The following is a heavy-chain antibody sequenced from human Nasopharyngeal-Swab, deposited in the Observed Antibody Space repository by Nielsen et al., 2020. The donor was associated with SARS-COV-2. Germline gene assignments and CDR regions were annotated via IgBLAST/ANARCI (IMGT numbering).Heavy chain of an antibody. J-gene: IGHJ4*02. CDR2: VDYDGVRT. CDR3: ATRMTAHFDY. V-gene: IGHV3-23*01. Sequence: GESLKISCAASGFTFSSYAISWVRQAPGQGLEWVSTVDYDGVRTHYADSVEGRFIISRDNSRNTAYLQIKSLRVEDAAVYYCATRMTAHFDYWGQGTLVT. CDR1: GFTFSSYA. D-gene: IGHD5-18*01.